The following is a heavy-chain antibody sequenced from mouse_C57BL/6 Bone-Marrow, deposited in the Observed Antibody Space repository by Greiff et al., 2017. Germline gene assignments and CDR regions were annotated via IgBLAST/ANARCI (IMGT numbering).Heavy chain of an antibody. J-gene: IGHJ1*03. CDR3: ARPYYSNYWYFAV. Sequence: VQLQQPGAELVKPGASVKMSCKASGYTFTSYWITWVKQRPGQGLEWIGDIYPGSGRTNYNEKFKSKATLTVDTSSSTAYMQLSSLTSEESAVYYCARPYYSNYWYFAVWGTGTTVTVSS. D-gene: IGHD2-5*01. CDR1: GYTFTSYW. CDR2: IYPGSGRT. V-gene: IGHV1-55*01.